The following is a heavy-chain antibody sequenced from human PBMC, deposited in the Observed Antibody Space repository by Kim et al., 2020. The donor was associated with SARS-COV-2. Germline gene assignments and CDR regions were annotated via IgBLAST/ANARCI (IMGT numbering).Heavy chain of an antibody. J-gene: IGHJ4*02. V-gene: IGHV5-51*01. Sequence: SYGPSLQGQVTISADKSISTAYLQWSSLKASDTAMYYCARLARLAGYSDYWGQGTLVTVSS. CDR3: ARLARLAGYSDY. D-gene: IGHD3-22*01.